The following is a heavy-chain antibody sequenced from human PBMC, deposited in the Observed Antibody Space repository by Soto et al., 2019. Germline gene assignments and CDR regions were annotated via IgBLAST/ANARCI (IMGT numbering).Heavy chain of an antibody. J-gene: IGHJ4*02. V-gene: IGHV1-8*01. D-gene: IGHD3-10*01. CDR2: LNPNSGNT. Sequence: ASVKVSCKASGYTFTSYDINWVRQATGQGLEWMGWLNPNSGNTGYAQKFQGRVTMTRNTSISTAYMELSSLRSEDTAVYYCARDQNPYYYGSGSRYWGQGTLVTVSS. CDR3: ARDQNPYYYGSGSRY. CDR1: GYTFTSYD.